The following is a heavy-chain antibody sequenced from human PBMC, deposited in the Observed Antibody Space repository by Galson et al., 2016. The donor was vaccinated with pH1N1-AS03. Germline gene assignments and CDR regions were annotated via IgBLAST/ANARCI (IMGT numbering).Heavy chain of an antibody. CDR1: GFTFSSYA. V-gene: IGHV3-23*01. CDR3: AKERNDISAAVNY. Sequence: SLRLSCAASGFTFSSYAMSWVRQAPGKGLEWVSAISGSGGSTYYADSVKGRFTISRDNSKNTVYVQMNSLRAEDTAIYYCAKERNDISAAVNYWGQGTPVAVSS. J-gene: IGHJ4*02. CDR2: ISGSGGST. D-gene: IGHD6-13*01.